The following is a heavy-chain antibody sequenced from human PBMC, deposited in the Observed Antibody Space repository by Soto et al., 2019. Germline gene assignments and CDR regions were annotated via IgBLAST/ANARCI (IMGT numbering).Heavy chain of an antibody. CDR3: ARCIQGDYYYGMDV. CDR2: INADYGNT. Sequence: ASVKVSCKASGYSFYRHSISWVRQAPGQGLEWMGRINADYGNTQYAQKFRGRVTMTTDTSTTTVYMELTNLRSDDTAVYYCARCIQGDYYYGMDVWGQGTTVTV. D-gene: IGHD5-18*01. V-gene: IGHV1-18*01. CDR1: GYSFYRHS. J-gene: IGHJ6*02.